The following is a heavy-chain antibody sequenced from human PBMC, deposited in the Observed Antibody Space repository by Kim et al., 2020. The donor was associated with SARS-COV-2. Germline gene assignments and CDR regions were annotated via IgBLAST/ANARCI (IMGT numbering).Heavy chain of an antibody. CDR2: ISGSGGST. V-gene: IGHV3-23*01. J-gene: IGHJ4*02. D-gene: IGHD3-10*01. Sequence: GGSLRLSCAASGFTFSSYAMSWVRQAPGKGLEWVSAISGSGGSTYYADSVKGRFTISRDNSKNTLYLQMNSLRAEDTAVYYCAKISGSHGSGSYYLNPFDYWGQGTLVTVSS. CDR3: AKISGSHGSGSYYLNPFDY. CDR1: GFTFSSYA.